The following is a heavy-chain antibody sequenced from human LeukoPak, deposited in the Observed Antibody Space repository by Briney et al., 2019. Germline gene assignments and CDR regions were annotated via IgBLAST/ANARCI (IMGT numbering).Heavy chain of an antibody. CDR1: GGSISSYY. Sequence: SETLSLTCTVSGGSISSYYWSWIRQPPGKGLEWIGYIYYSGSTNYNPSLKSRVTISVDTSKNQFSLKLSSVTAADTAVYYCVRAYNDYVWGSYRYEMYYFDYWGQGTLVTVSS. J-gene: IGHJ4*02. CDR2: IYYSGST. CDR3: VRAYNDYVWGSYRYEMYYFDY. V-gene: IGHV4-59*01. D-gene: IGHD3-16*02.